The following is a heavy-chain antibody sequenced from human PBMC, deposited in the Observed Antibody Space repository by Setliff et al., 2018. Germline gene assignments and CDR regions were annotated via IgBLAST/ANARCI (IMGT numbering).Heavy chain of an antibody. Sequence: PSETLSLTCTVSGGSITSGSNYWSWIRQPAGRGLEWMGHIDPSGNTNYHPSLRSRVTISRDTSKNQFSLKLTSVTAADTAVYFCAREPTRTGGFYYLDVWGEGTTVTVSS. CDR3: AREPTRTGGFYYLDV. CDR1: GGSITSGSNY. D-gene: IGHD2-2*01. CDR2: IDPSGNT. V-gene: IGHV4-61*09. J-gene: IGHJ6*03.